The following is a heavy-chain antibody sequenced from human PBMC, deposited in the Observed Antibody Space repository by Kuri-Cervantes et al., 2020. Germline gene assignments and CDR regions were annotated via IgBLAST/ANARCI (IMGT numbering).Heavy chain of an antibody. J-gene: IGHJ4*02. D-gene: IGHD6-19*01. Sequence: GGSLRLSCAASGFTFSSYAMHWVRQAPGKGLEWVAVISYDGSNKYYADSAKGRFTISRDNSKNTLYLQMNSLRAEDTAVYYCARGNSSGWFDYWGQGTLVTVSS. CDR3: ARGNSSGWFDY. CDR2: ISYDGSNK. V-gene: IGHV3-30-3*01. CDR1: GFTFSSYA.